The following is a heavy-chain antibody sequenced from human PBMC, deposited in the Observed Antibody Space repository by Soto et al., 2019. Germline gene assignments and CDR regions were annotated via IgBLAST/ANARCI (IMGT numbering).Heavy chain of an antibody. CDR1: GLSVSDNY. Sequence: GGSLRLSCGASGLSVSDNYMGWVRQAPGRGLEWVSVMYAGGDTHYADSVKGRFTISRDNSKNTLYLQMNSLKAEDTAVYYCAKDIVRYSYGACDYWGQGALVTVSS. CDR3: AKDIVRYSYGACDY. J-gene: IGHJ4*02. V-gene: IGHV3-53*05. CDR2: MYAGGDT. D-gene: IGHD5-18*01.